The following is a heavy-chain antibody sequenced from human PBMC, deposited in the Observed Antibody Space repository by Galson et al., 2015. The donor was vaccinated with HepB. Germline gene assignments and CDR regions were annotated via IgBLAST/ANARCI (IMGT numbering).Heavy chain of an antibody. CDR2: IAHTGTI. Sequence: SLRLSCAASGFTFSRYNMNWVRQAPGKGLEWVSHIAHTGTIVYTESVQGRFTISRDNAKNSLYLQMNSLRDGDTAVYYCARDARDDYEFWFDLWGQGTQVTVSS. J-gene: IGHJ5*02. CDR1: GFTFSRYN. D-gene: IGHD5-24*01. V-gene: IGHV3-48*02. CDR3: ARDARDDYEFWFDL.